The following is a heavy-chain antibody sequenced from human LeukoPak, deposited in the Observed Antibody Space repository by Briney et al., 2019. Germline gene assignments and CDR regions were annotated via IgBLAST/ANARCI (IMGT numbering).Heavy chain of an antibody. V-gene: IGHV4-34*01. CDR3: ARGRQDVTMIVVVMTAVSYYLDV. Sequence: SETLSLTCAVYGGSFSGYYWTWIRQTPEKGLEWIGKMNPSGSTSYNPSLKSRVTISVDTSKNQFSLKLSSVTAADTAVYYCARGRQDVTMIVVVMTAVSYYLDVWGKGTTVTVS. D-gene: IGHD3-22*01. CDR2: MNPSGST. CDR1: GGSFSGYY. J-gene: IGHJ6*03.